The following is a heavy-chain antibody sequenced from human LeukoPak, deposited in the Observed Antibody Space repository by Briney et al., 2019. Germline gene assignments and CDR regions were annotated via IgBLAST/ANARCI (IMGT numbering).Heavy chain of an antibody. CDR2: IGSSSSYI. CDR1: GFTFSSYT. V-gene: IGHV3-21*04. CDR3: ARVLMPRDSSCYSYPGGFDY. Sequence: GGSLRLSCAASGFTFSSYTMNWVRQAPGKGLEWVSSIGSSSSYIYYADSVKGRFTISRDNAKNSLYLQMNSLRAEDTAVYYCARVLMPRDSSCYSYPGGFDYWGQGTLVTVSS. J-gene: IGHJ4*02. D-gene: IGHD3-22*01.